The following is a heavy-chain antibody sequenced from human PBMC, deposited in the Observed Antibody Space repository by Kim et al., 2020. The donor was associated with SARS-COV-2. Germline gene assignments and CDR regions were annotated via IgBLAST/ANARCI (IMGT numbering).Heavy chain of an antibody. CDR2: INAGNGYT. Sequence: ASVKVSCKASGYIFTNYAMHWVRQAPGQRLEWMGWINAGNGYTKYSQKFQGRVTITRDTSAGTAYMELSSLTSEDTAVYYCARRPINYYDSSGFYYWGQGTLVTVSS. CDR3: ARRPINYYDSSGFYY. CDR1: GYIFTNYA. J-gene: IGHJ4*02. D-gene: IGHD3-22*01. V-gene: IGHV1-3*01.